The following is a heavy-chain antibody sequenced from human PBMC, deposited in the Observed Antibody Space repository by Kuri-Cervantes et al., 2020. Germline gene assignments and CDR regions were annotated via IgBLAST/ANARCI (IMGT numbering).Heavy chain of an antibody. CDR2: IYYGGST. V-gene: IGHV4-34*01. J-gene: IGHJ6*03. CDR1: GGSFSDYY. Sequence: GSLRLSCAVYGGSFSDYYWNWIRQPPGKGLEWIGTIYYGGSTYYNPSLKSRVTISVDTSKNQFSLKLSSVTAADTAVYYCAKGYYYMDVWGKGTTVTVSS. CDR3: AKGYYYMDV.